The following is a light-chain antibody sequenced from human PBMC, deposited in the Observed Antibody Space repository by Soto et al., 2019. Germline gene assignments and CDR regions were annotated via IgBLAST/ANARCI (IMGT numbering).Light chain of an antibody. CDR1: SSDVGSHNL. V-gene: IGLV2-23*02. CDR2: EVS. Sequence: QSALTQPASVSGSPGQSITISCTGTSSDVGSHNLVSWYQQHPGQAPKLMIYEVSKRPLGVSARFSASKSGNTASLTISGLQAEDEADYYFCSYGGIRAVFGGGTQLTVL. CDR3: CSYGGIRAV. J-gene: IGLJ7*01.